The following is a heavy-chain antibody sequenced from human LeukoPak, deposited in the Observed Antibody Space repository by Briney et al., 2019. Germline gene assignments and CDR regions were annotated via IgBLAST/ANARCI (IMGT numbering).Heavy chain of an antibody. D-gene: IGHD3-10*01. CDR1: GYTFSTYG. CDR2: IIPIFGTA. Sequence: ASVKVSCKASGYTFSTYGISWVRQAPGQGLEWMGGIIPIFGTANYAQKFQGRVTITADKSTSTAYMELSSLRSEDTAVYYCAGGTMVRGVIIPDYYYYYMDVWGKGTTVTVSS. CDR3: AGGTMVRGVIIPDYYYYYMDV. J-gene: IGHJ6*03. V-gene: IGHV1-69*06.